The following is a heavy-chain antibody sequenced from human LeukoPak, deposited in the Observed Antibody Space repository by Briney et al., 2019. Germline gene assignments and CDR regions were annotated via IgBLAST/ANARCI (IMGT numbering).Heavy chain of an antibody. CDR2: INVNSGDT. V-gene: IGHV1-2*02. CDR1: GYTFSAYY. CDR3: ARDGGLDF. Sequence: GASVKVSCKVSGYTFSAYYIHWLRQAPGQGLEWMGWINVNSGDTNSAPNFQGRVTLTRDMSSNTAYMEVTKLTLDDTAVFYCARDGGLDFWGQGTLVTVSS. J-gene: IGHJ4*02. D-gene: IGHD2-15*01.